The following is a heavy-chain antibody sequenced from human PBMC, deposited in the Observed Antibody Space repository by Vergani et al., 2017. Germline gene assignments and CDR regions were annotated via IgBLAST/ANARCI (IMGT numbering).Heavy chain of an antibody. J-gene: IGHJ4*02. CDR2: IYSGGST. V-gene: IGHV3-53*02. D-gene: IGHD3-10*01. CDR1: GFTVSSNY. CDR3: ARSQERYYGSGSLVY. Sequence: EVQLVETGGGLIQPGGSLRLSCAASGFTVSSNYMSWVRQAPGKGLEWVSVIYSGGSTYYADSVKGRFTISRDNSKNTLYLQMNSLRAEDTAVYYCARSQERYYGSGSLVYWGQGTLVTVSS.